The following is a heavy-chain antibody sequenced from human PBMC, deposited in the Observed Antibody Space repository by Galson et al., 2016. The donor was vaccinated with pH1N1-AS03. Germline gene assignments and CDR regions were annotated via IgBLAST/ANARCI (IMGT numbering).Heavy chain of an antibody. Sequence: SETLSLTCAVHGGAFSGYYWTWIRQPPGKGLEWIGQINHSGSTQYNPSLKSRVTLSKDTSKKQIYLTVRSVTAADTAVYYCARDSMIVDGMGVWGQGTTVTVSS. V-gene: IGHV4-34*01. CDR3: ARDSMIVDGMGV. J-gene: IGHJ6*02. CDR1: GGAFSGYY. D-gene: IGHD3-22*01. CDR2: INHSGST.